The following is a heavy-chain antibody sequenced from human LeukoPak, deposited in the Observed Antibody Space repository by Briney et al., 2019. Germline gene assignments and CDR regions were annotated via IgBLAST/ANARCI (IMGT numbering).Heavy chain of an antibody. CDR1: GYSISSYY. V-gene: IGHV4-59*01. CDR3: ARAPKYDFWSGYYWFDP. CDR2: SYYSGST. Sequence: PSETLSLTCTVSGYSISSYYWSWIRQPPGKGLEWIGYSYYSGSTNYNPSLKRRVTISVDTSKNQFSLKLSSVTAADTAVYFCARAPKYDFWSGYYWFDPWGQGTLVTVSS. J-gene: IGHJ5*02. D-gene: IGHD3-3*01.